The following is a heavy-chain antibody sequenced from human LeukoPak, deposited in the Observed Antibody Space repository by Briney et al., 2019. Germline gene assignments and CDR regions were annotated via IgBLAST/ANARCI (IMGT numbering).Heavy chain of an antibody. V-gene: IGHV3-66*04. CDR2: FYIGGTT. CDR1: GFAVSSNH. D-gene: IGHD1-26*01. J-gene: IGHJ3*02. CDR3: ARQFGWELLVGAFDI. Sequence: GGSLRLSCVASGFAVSSNHMNWVRQAPGKGLEWVSIFYIGGTTKYTDSVKGRLTISRDNSKNTVYLQMSSLRAEDTAVYYCARQFGWELLVGAFDIWGQGTMVTVSS.